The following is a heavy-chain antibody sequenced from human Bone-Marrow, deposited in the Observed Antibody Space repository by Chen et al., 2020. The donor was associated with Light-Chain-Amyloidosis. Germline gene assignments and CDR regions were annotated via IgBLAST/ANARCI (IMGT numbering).Heavy chain of an antibody. CDR1: GFPFSSYA. D-gene: IGHD3-10*01. CDR2: ISGSGGST. V-gene: IGHV3-23*01. CDR3: ANTGGAVNPYFYYYYMDV. J-gene: IGHJ6*03. Sequence: EVQLLESGGGLVQPGGCLRPCCAASGFPFSSYAMTRVRQAPGKGLEWVSTISGSGGSTYYADSVKGRFTISRDNSKNTLYLQMNSLRAEDTAVYYCANTGGAVNPYFYYYYMDVWGRGTTVTVSS.